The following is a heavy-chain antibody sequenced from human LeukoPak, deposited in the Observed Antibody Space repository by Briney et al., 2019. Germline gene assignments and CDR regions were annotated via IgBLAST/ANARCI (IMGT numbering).Heavy chain of an antibody. Sequence: GGSLRLSCAASGFTFSSYSMNWVRQAPGKGLEWVSSISSSSSYIYYADSVKGRFTISRDNSKNTLYLQMNSLRAEDTAVYYCASLWVYGDYDYWGQGTLVTVSS. CDR3: ASLWVYGDYDY. CDR1: GFTFSSYS. V-gene: IGHV3-21*04. D-gene: IGHD4-17*01. J-gene: IGHJ4*02. CDR2: ISSSSSYI.